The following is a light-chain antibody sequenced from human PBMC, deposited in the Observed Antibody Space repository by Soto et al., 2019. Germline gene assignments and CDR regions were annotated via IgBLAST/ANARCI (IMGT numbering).Light chain of an antibody. Sequence: QSVLTQPPSVSAAPGQKVTISCSGSSSNIGKNYVSWYQQLPGTAPKLLIYDNNKRPSGIPDRFSGSKSGTSATLGITGLQTGDEADYYCGTWDSSLAGVFGGGTKLTVL. CDR3: GTWDSSLAGV. V-gene: IGLV1-51*01. J-gene: IGLJ2*01. CDR2: DNN. CDR1: SSNIGKNY.